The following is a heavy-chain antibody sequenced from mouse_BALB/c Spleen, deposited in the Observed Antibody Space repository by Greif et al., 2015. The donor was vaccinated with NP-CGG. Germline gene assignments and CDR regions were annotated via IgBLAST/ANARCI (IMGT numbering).Heavy chain of an antibody. Sequence: QVQLQQSGPGLVQPSQSLSITCTVSGFSLTSYGVHWVRQSPGKGLEWLGVIWSGGSTDYNAAFISRLSISKDNSKSQVFFKMNSLQANDTAIYYCARNGDYDHYAMDYWGQGTSVTVSS. D-gene: IGHD2-4*01. CDR3: ARNGDYDHYAMDY. V-gene: IGHV2-2*02. J-gene: IGHJ4*01. CDR1: GFSLTSYG. CDR2: IWSGGST.